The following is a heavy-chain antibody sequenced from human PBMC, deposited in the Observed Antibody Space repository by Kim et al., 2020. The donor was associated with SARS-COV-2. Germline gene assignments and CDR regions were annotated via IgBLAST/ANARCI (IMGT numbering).Heavy chain of an antibody. CDR1: GFTFSNAW. J-gene: IGHJ6*02. CDR2: IKSKTDGGTT. V-gene: IGHV3-15*01. CDR3: TTDQILSPHYYDSSGPSYYYYYGMDV. D-gene: IGHD3-22*01. Sequence: GGSLRLSCAASGFTFSNAWMSWVRQAPGKGLEWVGRIKSKTDGGTTDYAAPVKGRFTISRDDSKNTLYLQMNSLKTEDTAVYYCTTDQILSPHYYDSSGPSYYYYYGMDVWGQGTTVTVSS.